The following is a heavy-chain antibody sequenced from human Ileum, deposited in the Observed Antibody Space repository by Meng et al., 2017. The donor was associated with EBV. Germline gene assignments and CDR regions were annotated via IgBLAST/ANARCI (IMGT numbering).Heavy chain of an antibody. J-gene: IGHJ1*01. CDR2: ITNNTGNT. Sequence: VSLVEQGSELHEPASTVCAASEAAGEAFTTYAMNWVSQAPRQGLQWMGWITNNTGNTTYAQGFTGRFAISLDTPVSKVSLQLTCIKAADTAVYYCARDRGGGNCRAEIQHWGQGTLVTVSS. D-gene: IGHD2-15*01. CDR3: ARDRGGGNCRAEIQH. CDR1: GEAFTTYA. V-gene: IGHV7-4-1*02.